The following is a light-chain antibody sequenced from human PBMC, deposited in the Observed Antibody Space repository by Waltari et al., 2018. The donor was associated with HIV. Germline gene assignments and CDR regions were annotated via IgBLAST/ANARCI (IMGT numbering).Light chain of an antibody. V-gene: IGLV1-44*01. CDR3: AAWDDRLNGWV. CDR1: SSNIGINT. J-gene: IGLJ3*02. Sequence: QSVLTQPPSASGTPGQRVTISCSGSSSNIGINTVNWYQHLPGTAPKRLIYSSNQRPSGVPDRFSGSKSGTSASLAISGLQSEDEADYYCAAWDDRLNGWVFGGGTKLTVL. CDR2: SSN.